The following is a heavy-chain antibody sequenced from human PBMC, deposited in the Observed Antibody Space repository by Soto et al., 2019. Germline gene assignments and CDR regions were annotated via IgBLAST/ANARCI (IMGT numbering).Heavy chain of an antibody. CDR2: IYDSGST. Sequence: QVQLQESGPGLVKPSQTLSLTCTVSGGSISSGGYYWSWIRQHPGKGLEWIGYIYDSGSTYYNPSLKRRVTRSVDTSKKPVSLKLSSVWAADTAVYYCVRVCGGDGHNGMDVGGQGTTVTVSS. V-gene: IGHV4-31*03. J-gene: IGHJ6*02. CDR1: GGSISSGGYY. D-gene: IGHD2-21*02. CDR3: VRVCGGDGHNGMDV.